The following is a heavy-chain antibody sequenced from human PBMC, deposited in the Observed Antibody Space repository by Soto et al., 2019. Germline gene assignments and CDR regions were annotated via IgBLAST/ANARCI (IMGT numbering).Heavy chain of an antibody. CDR3: ARDGPALGYCRGGSCYPGC. D-gene: IGHD2-15*01. V-gene: IGHV3-30-3*01. J-gene: IGHJ4*02. Sequence: QVQLVESGGGVVQPGRSLRLSCAASGFTFSSYAMHWVRQAPGKGLEWVAVISYDGSNKYYADSVKGRFTISRDNSKITLYLQMNCLRAEDTALYYCARDGPALGYCRGGSCYPGCWGQGTLVTVSS. CDR1: GFTFSSYA. CDR2: ISYDGSNK.